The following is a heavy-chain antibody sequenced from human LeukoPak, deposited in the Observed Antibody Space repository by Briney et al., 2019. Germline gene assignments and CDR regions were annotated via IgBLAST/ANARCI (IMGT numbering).Heavy chain of an antibody. CDR2: INHSGST. V-gene: IGHV4-34*01. Sequence: PSETLSLTCAVYGGSFSGYYWSWIRQPPGKGLEWIGEINHSGSTNYNPSLKSRVTISVDTSKNQFSLKLGSVTAAATAVYYFARGEGPSSKWGQGTLVTVSS. D-gene: IGHD2-2*01. CDR3: ARGEGPSSK. J-gene: IGHJ4*02. CDR1: GGSFSGYY.